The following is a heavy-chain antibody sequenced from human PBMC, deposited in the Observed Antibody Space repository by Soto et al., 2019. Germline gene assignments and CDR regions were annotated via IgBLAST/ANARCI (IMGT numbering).Heavy chain of an antibody. J-gene: IGHJ4*02. V-gene: IGHV4-39*01. CDR2: IYYSGST. D-gene: IGHD6-6*01. CDR3: ARSTFVHFDY. Sequence: SETLSRTCTVSGGSISSSSYYWGWIRQPPGKGLEWIGSIYYSGSTYYNPSLKSRVTISVDTSKNQFSLKLSSVTAADTAVYYCARSTFVHFDYWGQGTLVT. CDR1: GGSISSSSYY.